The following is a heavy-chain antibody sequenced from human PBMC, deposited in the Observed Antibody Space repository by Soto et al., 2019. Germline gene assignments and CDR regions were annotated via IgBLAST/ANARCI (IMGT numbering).Heavy chain of an antibody. D-gene: IGHD1-26*01. CDR3: AKDAVPYNGKWDWFDS. CDR2: IGGGGADT. V-gene: IGHV3-23*01. Sequence: DVQLLESGGGLVQPGGSLTLSCAASRFTFSDFAISWVRQAPGKGLEWVSAIGGGGADTYYADAVKGRFTISRDNSKNTLYLQMNSLRDEDTAVYYCAKDAVPYNGKWDWFDSWGQGTLVTVSS. CDR1: RFTFSDFA. J-gene: IGHJ5*01.